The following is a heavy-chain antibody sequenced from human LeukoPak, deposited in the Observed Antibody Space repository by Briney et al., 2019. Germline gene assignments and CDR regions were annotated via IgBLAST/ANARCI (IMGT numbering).Heavy chain of an antibody. D-gene: IGHD3-10*01. CDR2: IRYDGSNK. J-gene: IGHJ6*02. V-gene: IGHV3-30*02. Sequence: GGSLRLSCAASGFTFGSYGMHWVRQAPGKGLEWVAFIRYDGSNKYYADSVKGRFTISRDNSKNTLYLQMNSLRAEDTAVYYCAKIMVRGVNPYYYGMDVWGQGTTVTVSS. CDR1: GFTFGSYG. CDR3: AKIMVRGVNPYYYGMDV.